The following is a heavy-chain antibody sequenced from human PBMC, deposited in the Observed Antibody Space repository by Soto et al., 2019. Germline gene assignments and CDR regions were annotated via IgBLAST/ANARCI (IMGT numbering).Heavy chain of an antibody. Sequence: QVQLVQSGAEVKKPGSSVKVSCKASGGTFSSYTISWVRQAPGQGLEWMGRIIPILGIANYAQKFQGRVTITADKSTSTAYMELSSLRSEDTAVYYCATRSDGYNHGWFDPWGQGTLVTVSS. D-gene: IGHD5-12*01. J-gene: IGHJ5*02. CDR2: IIPILGIA. V-gene: IGHV1-69*02. CDR3: ATRSDGYNHGWFDP. CDR1: GGTFSSYT.